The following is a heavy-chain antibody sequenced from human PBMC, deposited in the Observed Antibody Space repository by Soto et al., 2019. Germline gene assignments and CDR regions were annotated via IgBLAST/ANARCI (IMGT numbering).Heavy chain of an antibody. CDR3: ARGDSTDCSNGVCSFFYNHDMDV. CDR2: INPKSGGT. J-gene: IGHJ6*02. D-gene: IGHD2-8*01. Sequence: ASVKVSCKASGYSFTDYHIHWVRQAPGQGLEWLGRINPKSGGTSTAQKFQGWVTMTTDTSISTASMELTRLTSDDTAICYCARGDSTDCSNGVCSFFYNHDMDVWGQGTTVTVPS. V-gene: IGHV1-2*04. CDR1: GYSFTDYH.